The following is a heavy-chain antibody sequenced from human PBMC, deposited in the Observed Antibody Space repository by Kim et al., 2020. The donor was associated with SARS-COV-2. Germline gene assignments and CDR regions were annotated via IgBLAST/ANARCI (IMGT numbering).Heavy chain of an antibody. V-gene: IGHV1-3*01. J-gene: IGHJ6*02. D-gene: IGHD3-16*01. CDR3: ARWGTGGGMDV. Sequence: ASVKVSCKASGYTFTNYAIHWVRQAPGQRLEWMGWINAGNDNTKYSQKFQGRVTITSDTSASTAYMELSSLKSEDTAVYYCARWGTGGGMDVWGQGTTVT. CDR1: GYTFTNYA. CDR2: INAGNDNT.